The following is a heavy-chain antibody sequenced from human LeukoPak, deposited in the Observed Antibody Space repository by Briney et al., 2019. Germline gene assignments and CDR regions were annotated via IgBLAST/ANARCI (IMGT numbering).Heavy chain of an antibody. J-gene: IGHJ4*02. CDR2: ISYDGSNK. D-gene: IGHD3-3*01. CDR3: ASLEAYFDY. CDR1: GFTVSSNH. V-gene: IGHV3-30*03. Sequence: GSLRLSCAASGFTVSSNHMSWVRQAPGKGLEWVAVISYDGSNKYYADSVKGRFTISRDNSKNTLYLQMNSLRAEDTAVYYCASLEAYFDYWGQGTLVTVSS.